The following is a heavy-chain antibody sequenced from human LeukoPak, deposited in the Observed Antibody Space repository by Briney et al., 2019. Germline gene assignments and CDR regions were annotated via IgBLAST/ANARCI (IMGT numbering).Heavy chain of an antibody. Sequence: SVKVSCKASGYTFTSYGISWVRQAPGQGLEWMGGIIPIFGTANYAQKFQGRVTITADESTSTAYMELSSLRSEDTAVYYCAREPTVTTHYYYYYGMDVWGQGTTVTVSS. D-gene: IGHD4-17*01. J-gene: IGHJ6*02. CDR3: AREPTVTTHYYYYYGMDV. CDR1: GYTFTSYG. V-gene: IGHV1-69*13. CDR2: IIPIFGTA.